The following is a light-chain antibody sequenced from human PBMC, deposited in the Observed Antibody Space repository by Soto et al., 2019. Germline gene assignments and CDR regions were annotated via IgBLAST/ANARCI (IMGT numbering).Light chain of an antibody. J-gene: IGKJ5*01. CDR2: KAS. Sequence: DVEMTQSPLSLPVSLVQPASISFRSSQILVHSDGNTYLNWFQQRPGQSPRRLISKASTRDSGVPDRFSGSGSGTDFTLTISSLQPEDFATYYCQQANSFPFTFGQGTRLEIK. CDR3: QQANSFPFT. V-gene: IGKV2-30*02. CDR1: QILVHSDGNTY.